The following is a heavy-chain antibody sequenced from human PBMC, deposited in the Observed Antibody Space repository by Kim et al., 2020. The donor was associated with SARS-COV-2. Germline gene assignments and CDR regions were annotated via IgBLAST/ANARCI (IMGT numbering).Heavy chain of an antibody. CDR2: YTSGRT. Sequence: YTSGRTNCNPSLQSRVTMSVDMSKNHFSLKLSSVTAAGTAVYYCASALGHWGQGTLVTVSS. J-gene: IGHJ4*02. V-gene: IGHV4-4*07. CDR3: ASALGH. D-gene: IGHD3-16*02.